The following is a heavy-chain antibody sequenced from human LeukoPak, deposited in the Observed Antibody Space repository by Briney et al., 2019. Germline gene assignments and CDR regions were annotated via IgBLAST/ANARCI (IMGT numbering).Heavy chain of an antibody. CDR1: GFTFSSYS. Sequence: PGGSLRLSCAASGFTFSSYSMNWVRQAPGKGLEWVSSISSSSSYIYYADSVKGRFTISRDNAKNSLYLQMNSLRAEDTAVYYCARGHKVYRFLAAAAIDYWGQGTLVTVSS. CDR2: ISSSSSYI. CDR3: ARGHKVYRFLAAAAIDY. J-gene: IGHJ4*02. D-gene: IGHD6-13*01. V-gene: IGHV3-21*01.